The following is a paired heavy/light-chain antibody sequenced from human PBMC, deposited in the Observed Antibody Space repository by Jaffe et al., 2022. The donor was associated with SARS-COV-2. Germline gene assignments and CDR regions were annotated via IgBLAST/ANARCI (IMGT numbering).Heavy chain of an antibody. CDR1: GFTFSSYA. V-gene: IGHV3-23*01. D-gene: IGHD2-15*01. Sequence: EVQLLESGGGLVQPGGSLRLSCAASGFTFSSYAMSWVRQAPGKGLEWVSAISGSGGSTYYADSVKGRFTISRDNSKNTLYLQMNSLRAEDTAVYYCAQCLVAATPGVYYYYGMDVWGQGTTVTVSS. CDR3: AQCLVAATPGVYYYYGMDV. CDR2: ISGSGGST. J-gene: IGHJ6*02.
Light chain of an antibody. J-gene: IGKJ1*01. Sequence: DIQMTQSPSSLSASVGDRVTITCRASQSISSYLNWYQQKPGKAPKLLIYAASSLQSGVPSRFSGSGSGTDFTLTISSLQPEDFATYYCQQSYSTLTWTFGQGTKVEIK. CDR2: AAS. CDR1: QSISSY. V-gene: IGKV1-39*01. CDR3: QQSYSTLTWT.